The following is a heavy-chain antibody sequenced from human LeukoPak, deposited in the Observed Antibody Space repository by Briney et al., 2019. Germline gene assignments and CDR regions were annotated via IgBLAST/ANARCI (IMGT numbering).Heavy chain of an antibody. CDR2: IKQDGSEK. J-gene: IGHJ6*02. CDR1: GFTFSSYW. V-gene: IGHV3-7*01. CDR3: ARGHGYCSSTSCDGDYGMDV. D-gene: IGHD2-2*01. Sequence: GGSLRLSCAASGFTFSSYWMSWVRQAPGKGLEWVANIKQDGSEKYYVDSVKGRFTISRDNAKNSLYLQMNSLRAEDTAVYYCARGHGYCSSTSCDGDYGMDVWGQGTTVTVSS.